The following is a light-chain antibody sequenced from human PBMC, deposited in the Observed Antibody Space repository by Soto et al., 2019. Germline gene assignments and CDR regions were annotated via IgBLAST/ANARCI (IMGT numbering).Light chain of an antibody. V-gene: IGKV2-30*01. Sequence: DVVMTQSPLSLSVTLGQPASISCSSTQSLEYSDGRTFLNWFQQRPGQSPRRLLYKVSNRDSGVRDRFSGSGSGTNFTLKISRVEAEDVGVYFCMQGRYWATFGQGTKLEIK. CDR2: KVS. CDR1: QSLEYSDGRTF. J-gene: IGKJ2*01. CDR3: MQGRYWAT.